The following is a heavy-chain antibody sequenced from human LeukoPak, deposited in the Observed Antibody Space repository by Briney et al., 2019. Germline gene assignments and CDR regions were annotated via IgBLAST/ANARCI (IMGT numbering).Heavy chain of an antibody. D-gene: IGHD3-22*01. V-gene: IGHV4-34*01. CDR3: RYYDSSGLLDY. CDR1: GGSFSGYY. CDR2: INHSGST. Sequence: SETLSLTCAVYGGSFSGYYWSWIRQPPGKGLEWIGEINHSGSTNYNPSLKSRVTISVDTSKNQFSLKLSSVTAADTAVYYCRYYDSSGLLDYWGQGTLVTVSS. J-gene: IGHJ4*02.